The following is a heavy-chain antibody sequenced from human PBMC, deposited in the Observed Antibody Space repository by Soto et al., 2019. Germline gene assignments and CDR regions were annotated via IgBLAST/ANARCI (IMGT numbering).Heavy chain of an antibody. CDR1: GFTFSSYS. J-gene: IGHJ2*01. Sequence: PGGSLRLSCAASGFTFSSYSMNWVRQAPGKGLEWVSYISSSSSTIYYADSVKGRFTISRDNAKNSLYLQMNSLGDEDTAVYYCARFSLSTGRTYDDFWSGYYIDSGCWYFDLWGRGTLVTVSS. CDR2: ISSSSSTI. CDR3: ARFSLSTGRTYDDFWSGYYIDSGCWYFDL. V-gene: IGHV3-48*02. D-gene: IGHD3-3*01.